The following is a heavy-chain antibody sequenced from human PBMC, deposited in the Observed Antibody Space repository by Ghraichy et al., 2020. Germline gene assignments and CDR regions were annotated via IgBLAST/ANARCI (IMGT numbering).Heavy chain of an antibody. CDR1: GYTFSSYG. CDR2: ISAYNGNT. J-gene: IGHJ5*02. D-gene: IGHD5-24*01. V-gene: IGHV1-18*01. Sequence: ASVKVSCRASGYTFSSYGINWVRQAPGQGLEWMGWISAYNGNTNYAQKLQGRVTMTTDTSTSTAYMELRSLRSDDTAVYYCARDLSRDGYNRGWFDPWGQGTLVTVSS. CDR3: ARDLSRDGYNRGWFDP.